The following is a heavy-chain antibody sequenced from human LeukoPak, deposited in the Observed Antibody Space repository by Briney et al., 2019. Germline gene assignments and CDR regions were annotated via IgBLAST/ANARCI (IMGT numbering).Heavy chain of an antibody. CDR2: VDLDGRT. CDR3: AREGGFCLPLDY. CDR1: GGSLSSTNW. J-gene: IGHJ4*02. V-gene: IGHV4-4*02. D-gene: IGHD3-3*01. Sequence: SDTLSLICRVSGGSLSSTNWWTWVRQPPGKGLEWIGEVDLDGRTNYNPSLASRLTMSVDFSENHISLKLASVTAADTAVYYSAREGGFCLPLDYAGQGTLVTVSS.